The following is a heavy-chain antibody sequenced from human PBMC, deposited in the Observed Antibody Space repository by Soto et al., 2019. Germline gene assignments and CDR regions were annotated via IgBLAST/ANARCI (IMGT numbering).Heavy chain of an antibody. CDR1: GFTFSSYS. J-gene: IGHJ3*02. V-gene: IGHV3-21*01. CDR3: ARPGLNAFDI. Sequence: EVQLVESGGGLVKPGGSLRLSCAASGFTFSSYSMNWVRQAPGKGLEWVSSISSSSSYIYYADSVKGRFTISRDNAKNSLYMQMNSLRAEDTAVYYGARPGLNAFDIWGQGTMVTVSS. CDR2: ISSSSSYI.